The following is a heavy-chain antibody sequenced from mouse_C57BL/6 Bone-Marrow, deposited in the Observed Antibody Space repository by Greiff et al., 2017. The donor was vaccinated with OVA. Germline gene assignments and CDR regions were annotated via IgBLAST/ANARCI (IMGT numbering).Heavy chain of an antibody. D-gene: IGHD4-1*01. J-gene: IGHJ3*01. CDR3: AREKGSNWDIFAY. Sequence: EVKVVESGPELVKPGASVKISCKASGYSFTDYNMNWVKQSTGKSLEWIGVINPNYGTTSYNQKFKGKATLTVDQSSSTAYMQLNSLTSEDSAVYYCAREKGSNWDIFAYWGQGTLVTVSA. V-gene: IGHV1-39*01. CDR1: GYSFTDYN. CDR2: INPNYGTT.